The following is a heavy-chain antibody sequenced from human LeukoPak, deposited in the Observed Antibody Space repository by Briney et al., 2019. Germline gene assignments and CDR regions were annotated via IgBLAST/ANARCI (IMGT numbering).Heavy chain of an antibody. D-gene: IGHD2-21*02. J-gene: IGHJ4*02. CDR2: INPSGGDT. V-gene: IGHV1-46*01. CDR3: ARTYCAEDCSIRYFDY. CDR1: GYILSSYN. Sequence: RASVKVSCKASGYILSSYNMHWVRQAPGQGLEWLGIINPSGGDTKYAQKFQGRVTLTRDKSTSTVYMELSSLTSDDTAVYSCARTYCAEDCSIRYFDYWGQGTLVTVSS.